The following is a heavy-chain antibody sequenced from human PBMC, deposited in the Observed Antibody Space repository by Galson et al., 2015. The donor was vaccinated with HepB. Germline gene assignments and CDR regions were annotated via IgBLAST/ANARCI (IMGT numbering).Heavy chain of an antibody. CDR2: IKQDGSEK. D-gene: IGHD6-25*01. CDR3: AREKSGFDGGLDY. Sequence: SLRLSCAASGFTFSSYWMSWVRQAPGKGLEWVANIKQDGSEKHYVDSVKGRFTISRDNAKNSLYLQMNFLRAEDTAVYYCAREKSGFDGGLDYWGQGTLVTVSS. CDR1: GFTFSSYW. V-gene: IGHV3-7*03. J-gene: IGHJ4*02.